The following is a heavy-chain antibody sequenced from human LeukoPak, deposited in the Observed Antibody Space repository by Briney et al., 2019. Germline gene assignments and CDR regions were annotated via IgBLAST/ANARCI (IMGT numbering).Heavy chain of an antibody. CDR1: GGTFSSYA. Sequence: GASVKVSCKASGGTFSSYAISWVRQAPGQGLEWMGGIIPIFGTANYAQKFQGRVTITADESTSTAYMELSSLRSEDMAVYYCAESTLGYCSSTSCYEYFQHWGQGTLVTVSS. CDR2: IIPIFGTA. V-gene: IGHV1-69*13. D-gene: IGHD2-2*01. J-gene: IGHJ1*01. CDR3: AESTLGYCSSTSCYEYFQH.